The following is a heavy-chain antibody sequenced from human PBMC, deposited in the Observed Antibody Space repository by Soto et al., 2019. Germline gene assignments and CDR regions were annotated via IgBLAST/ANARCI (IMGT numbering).Heavy chain of an antibody. V-gene: IGHV3-64*01. CDR2: ISTNGDST. CDR3: ARDGMSRPRWVFDY. J-gene: IGHJ4*02. D-gene: IGHD1-1*01. CDR1: GFTFGSYP. Sequence: EVQLVESGGGLVQPGGSLRLSCAASGFTFGSYPMHWVRQAPGKGLEYVSAISTNGDSTFYANSVKGRFTISRDNSKNTLHLQMGSLRAEDMGVYYCARDGMSRPRWVFDYWGQGTLVTASS.